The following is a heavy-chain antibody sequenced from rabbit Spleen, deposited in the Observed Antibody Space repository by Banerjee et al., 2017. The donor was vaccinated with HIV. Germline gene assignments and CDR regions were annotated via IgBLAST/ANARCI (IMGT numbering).Heavy chain of an antibody. D-gene: IGHD2-1*01. CDR3: ARGSATMTMVITGFYFNL. J-gene: IGHJ4*01. Sequence: QSLEESGGDLVKPGASLTLTCKASGFDFSSGHYTCWVRQAPGKGLESIACIYGGVIDSTYYATWAKGRFTISKTSSTPVTLQMTSLTAADTATYFCARGSATMTMVITGFYFNLGGPGTLVT. V-gene: IGHV1S40*01. CDR1: GFDFSSGHY. CDR2: IYGGVIDST.